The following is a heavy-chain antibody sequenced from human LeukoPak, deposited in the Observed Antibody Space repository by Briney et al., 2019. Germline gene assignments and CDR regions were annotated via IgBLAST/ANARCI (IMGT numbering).Heavy chain of an antibody. Sequence: SETLSLICTVSGGSISNYYWSWIRQPPGKGLEWIGYIYYSGSTNYNPSLKSRVTISVDTSKNQFSLKLSSVTAADTAVYYCVRANWNYGSSMDVWGQGTTVTVSS. CDR2: IYYSGST. CDR1: GGSISNYY. V-gene: IGHV4-59*01. D-gene: IGHD1-7*01. CDR3: VRANWNYGSSMDV. J-gene: IGHJ6*02.